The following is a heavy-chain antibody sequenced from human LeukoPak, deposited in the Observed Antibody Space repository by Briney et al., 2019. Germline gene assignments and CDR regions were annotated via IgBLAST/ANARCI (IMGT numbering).Heavy chain of an antibody. V-gene: IGHV1-8*01. J-gene: IGHJ6*02. D-gene: IGHD6-13*01. Sequence: RASVKVSCKASGYTFTSYDINWVRQAPGQGLEWMGWMNPNSANTGYAQKFQGRVTMTRNTSISTAYMELSSLRSEDTAVYYCARLASSSWPLYYYYGMDVWGQGTTVTVSS. CDR2: MNPNSANT. CDR3: ARLASSSWPLYYYYGMDV. CDR1: GYTFTSYD.